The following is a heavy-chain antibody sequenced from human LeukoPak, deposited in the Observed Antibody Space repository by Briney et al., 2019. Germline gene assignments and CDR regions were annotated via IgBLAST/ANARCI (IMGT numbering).Heavy chain of an antibody. J-gene: IGHJ4*02. CDR3: ATGLPGYDLSYFTY. CDR2: LTTSSSSI. V-gene: IGHV3-21*01. D-gene: IGHD5-12*01. Sequence: GGSLRLSCSASGFTFSTYNMNWVRQAPGKGLVWVSSLTTSSSSIYYADSVKGRFTISRDNAKNSLYLQMNSLGAEDTAVYYCATGLPGYDLSYFTYWGQGTLVTVSS. CDR1: GFTFSTYN.